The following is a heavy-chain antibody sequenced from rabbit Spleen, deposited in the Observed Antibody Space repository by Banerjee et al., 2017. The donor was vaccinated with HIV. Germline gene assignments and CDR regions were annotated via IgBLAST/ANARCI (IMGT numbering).Heavy chain of an antibody. V-gene: IGHV1S40*01. Sequence: QSLEESGGDLVKPVASLTLTCTASGFSFSSSYWICWVRQAPGKGLEWIACIYAGSNGNTYYASWAKGRFTISKTSSTTVTLQLNSLTAADTATYFCARDVTDGGGYAFNLWGQGTLVTVS. CDR2: IYAGSNGNT. J-gene: IGHJ4*01. CDR3: ARDVTDGGGYAFNL. D-gene: IGHD6-1*01. CDR1: GFSFSSSYW.